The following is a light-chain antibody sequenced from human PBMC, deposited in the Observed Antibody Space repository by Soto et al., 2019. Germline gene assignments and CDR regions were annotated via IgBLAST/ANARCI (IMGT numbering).Light chain of an antibody. J-gene: IGLJ3*02. CDR2: RNT. CDR1: NSNIGAGYD. CDR3: QSYDSSLSGPHWV. Sequence: QSVLTQPPSVSGAPGQRVTISCAGSNSNIGAGYDVHWYQHLPGAAPKLLIYRNTNRPSGVPDRFSGSRSGASASLAITGLQAEDEADYYCQSYDSSLSGPHWVFGGGTKLTVL. V-gene: IGLV1-40*01.